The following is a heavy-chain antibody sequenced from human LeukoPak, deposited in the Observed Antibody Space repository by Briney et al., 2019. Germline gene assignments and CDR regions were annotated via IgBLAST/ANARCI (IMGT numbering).Heavy chain of an antibody. CDR2: IYHSGST. Sequence: SETLSLTCTVSGYSISSGYYWGRIRQPPGKGLEWIGSIYHSGSTYYNPSLKSRVTISVDTSKNQFSLKLSSVTAADTAVYYCASFPRDSSGYYYDFDYWGQGTLVTVSS. J-gene: IGHJ4*02. D-gene: IGHD3-22*01. CDR3: ASFPRDSSGYYYDFDY. CDR1: GYSISSGYY. V-gene: IGHV4-38-2*02.